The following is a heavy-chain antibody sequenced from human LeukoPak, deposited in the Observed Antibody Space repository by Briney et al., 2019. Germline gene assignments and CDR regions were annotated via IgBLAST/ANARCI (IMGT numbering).Heavy chain of an antibody. J-gene: IGHJ4*02. CDR1: GMSFSDYY. Sequence: SETLSLTCALYGMSFSDYYWSWIRQPPGKGLEWIGEINHSGDTKYNPSLKSRVTISVDTSKNQFSLKLSSVTAADTAVYYCARHGGRHFDYWGQETLVTVSS. CDR2: INHSGDT. D-gene: IGHD4-23*01. V-gene: IGHV4-34*01. CDR3: ARHGGRHFDY.